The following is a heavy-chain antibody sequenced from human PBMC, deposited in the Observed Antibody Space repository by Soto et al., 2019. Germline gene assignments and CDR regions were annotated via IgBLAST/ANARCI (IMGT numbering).Heavy chain of an antibody. CDR3: ARHTVNRYYYYYMDV. CDR1: GGSISSYY. V-gene: IGHV4-59*08. CDR2: IYYSGST. J-gene: IGHJ6*03. Sequence: SETLSLTCTVSGGSISSYYWSWIRQPPGKGLEWIGYIYYSGSTNYNPSLKSRVTISVDTSKNQFSLKLSSVTAADTAVYYCARHTVNRYYYYYMDVWGKGTTVTVSS. D-gene: IGHD4-4*01.